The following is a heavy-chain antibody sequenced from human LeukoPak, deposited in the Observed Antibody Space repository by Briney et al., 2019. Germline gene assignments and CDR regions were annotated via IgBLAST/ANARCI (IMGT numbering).Heavy chain of an antibody. D-gene: IGHD4-17*01. CDR2: IYSGGST. J-gene: IGHJ6*02. Sequence: PGGSLRLSCAASGFIVSSNYMSWVRQAPGKGLEWVSVIYSGGSTYYADSVKGRFTISRDNSKNTLYLQMNSLRAEGTAVYYCARAAIRPDYGDYVSYYYYGMDVWGQGTTVTVSS. V-gene: IGHV3-66*01. CDR3: ARAAIRPDYGDYVSYYYYGMDV. CDR1: GFIVSSNY.